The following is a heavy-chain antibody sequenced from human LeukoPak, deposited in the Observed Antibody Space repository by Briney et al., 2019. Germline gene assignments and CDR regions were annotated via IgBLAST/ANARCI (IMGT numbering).Heavy chain of an antibody. V-gene: IGHV3-11*01. CDR2: ISSSGSTI. CDR3: ASGWYGVYYFDC. Sequence: KPGGSLRLACAGSGFTFSDYYMSWIRQAPGKGLERVSYISSSGSTIYYADSVKGRFTISRDNAKTSLYLQMNSLRAEDTAVYYCASGWYGVYYFDCWGQGTLVTVSS. J-gene: IGHJ4*02. CDR1: GFTFSDYY. D-gene: IGHD6-19*01.